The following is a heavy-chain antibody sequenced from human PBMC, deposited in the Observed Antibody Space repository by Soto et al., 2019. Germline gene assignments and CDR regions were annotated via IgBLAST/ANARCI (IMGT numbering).Heavy chain of an antibody. CDR2: ISAYNGNT. D-gene: IGHD6-13*01. V-gene: IGHV1-18*01. J-gene: IGHJ6*02. CDR1: GYTFTSYG. Sequence: ASVKVSCKASGYTFTSYGISWVRQAPGQGLEWMGWISAYNGNTNYAQKLQGRVTMTTDTSTSTAYMELRSLRSDDTAVYYGASPGIAAAGSWVEYYYYGMDVWGQGTTVTVSS. CDR3: ASPGIAAAGSWVEYYYYGMDV.